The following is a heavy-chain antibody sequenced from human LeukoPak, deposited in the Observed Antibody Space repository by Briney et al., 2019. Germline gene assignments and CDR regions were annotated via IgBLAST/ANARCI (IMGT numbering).Heavy chain of an antibody. CDR2: IYYSGST. CDR1: GGSISSYY. D-gene: IGHD3-10*01. CDR3: ARFPGSDA. Sequence: KPSETLSPTCTVSGGSISSYYWSWIRQPPGKGLEWIGYIYYSGSTNYNPSLKSRVTISVDTSKNQFSLKLSSVTAADTAVYYCARFPGSDAWGQGTLVTVSS. J-gene: IGHJ5*02. V-gene: IGHV4-59*01.